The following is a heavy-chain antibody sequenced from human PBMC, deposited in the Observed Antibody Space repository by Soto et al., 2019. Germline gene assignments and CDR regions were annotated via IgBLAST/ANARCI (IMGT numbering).Heavy chain of an antibody. Sequence: ASVKVSCKVSGYTLTELSMHWVRQAPGKGLEWMGGFDPEDGETIYAQKFQGRVTMTTDTSTSTAYMELRSLRSDDTAVYYCARENYDFWSGYAPFDYWGQGTLVTVSS. D-gene: IGHD3-3*01. CDR2: FDPEDGET. J-gene: IGHJ4*02. V-gene: IGHV1-24*01. CDR1: GYTLTELS. CDR3: ARENYDFWSGYAPFDY.